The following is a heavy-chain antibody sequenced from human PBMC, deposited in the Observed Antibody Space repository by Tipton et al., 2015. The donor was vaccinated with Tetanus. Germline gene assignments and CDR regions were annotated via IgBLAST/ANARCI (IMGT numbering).Heavy chain of an antibody. CDR2: IYYSGST. CDR1: GGSISSYY. CDR3: ARGIMVRGVSRFDP. Sequence: TLSLTCTVSGGSISSYYWSWIRQPPGKGLEWIGYIYYSGSTNYNPSLKSRVTISVDASKNQFSLELTSVTAADTAVYYCARGIMVRGVSRFDPWGPGNPGHRLL. J-gene: IGHJ5*02. D-gene: IGHD3-10*01. V-gene: IGHV4-59*08.